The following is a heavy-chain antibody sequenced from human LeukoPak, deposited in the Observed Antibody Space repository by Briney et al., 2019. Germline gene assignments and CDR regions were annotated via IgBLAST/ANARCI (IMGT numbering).Heavy chain of an antibody. J-gene: IGHJ5*02. CDR1: GYTFTVYY. V-gene: IGHV1-2*02. CDR3: ARELLGYCSSTSCYNGRYNWFDH. CDR2: INPNSGGK. D-gene: IGHD2-2*02. Sequence: GASVTVSFKASGYTFTVYYMHWVRQAPGQGREGMGWINPNSGGKNYAQKFQGSVTMTRDTSISTAYMELSRLRSDDTAVYYCARELLGYCSSTSCYNGRYNWFDHWGQGTLVTVSS.